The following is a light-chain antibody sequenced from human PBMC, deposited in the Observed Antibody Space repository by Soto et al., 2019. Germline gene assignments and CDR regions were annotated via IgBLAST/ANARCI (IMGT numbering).Light chain of an antibody. J-gene: IGLJ1*01. CDR2: DVT. CDR3: SSHAGGSVV. CDR1: SSDVGGYNY. Sequence: QSVLTQPRSVSGSPGQSVTISCTGTSSDVGGYNYVSWYQQHPGKAPKLMIYDVTTRPSGVPDRFSVSKSCNTASLTISGLQAEDEADYYCSSHAGGSVVFGTGTKVTVL. V-gene: IGLV2-11*01.